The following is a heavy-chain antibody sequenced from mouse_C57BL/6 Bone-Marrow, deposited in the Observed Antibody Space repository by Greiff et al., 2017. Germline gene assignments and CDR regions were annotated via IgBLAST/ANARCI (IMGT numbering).Heavy chain of an antibody. J-gene: IGHJ3*01. CDR3: AKHEGYYGSSAWFAY. V-gene: IGHV2-9*01. Sequence: QVQLKESGPGLVAPSQSLSITCTVSGFSLTSYGVDWVRQPPGKGLEWLGVIWGGGSTNDNSALMSRLSISKDNSENKVFLKMNILQTDDTSMYYCAKHEGYYGSSAWFAYWGQGTLVTVSA. CDR2: IWGGGST. CDR1: GFSLTSYG. D-gene: IGHD1-1*01.